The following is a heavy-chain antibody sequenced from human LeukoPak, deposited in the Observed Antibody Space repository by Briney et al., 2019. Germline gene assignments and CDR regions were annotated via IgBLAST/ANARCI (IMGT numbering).Heavy chain of an antibody. CDR2: IYYSGST. CDR3: ARHNFVVPASFDP. V-gene: IGHV4-59*08. CDR1: GGSISSYY. Sequence: SETLSLTCTVSGGSISSYYWSWMRQPPGKGQERIGYIYYSGSTNYNPSLKSRVTISVDTSKNQFSLKLSSVTAADTAVYYCARHNFVVPASFDPWGQGTLVTVSS. J-gene: IGHJ5*02. D-gene: IGHD2-2*01.